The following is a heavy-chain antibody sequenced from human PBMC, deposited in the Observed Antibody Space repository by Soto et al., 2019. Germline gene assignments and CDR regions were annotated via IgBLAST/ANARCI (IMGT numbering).Heavy chain of an antibody. CDR1: GGSISRYY. Sequence: PSETLSLTCTVSGGSISRYYWSWIRQPPGKGLEWIGYIYYSGSTNYNPSLKSRVTISVDTSKNQFSLKLSSVTAADTAVYYCARSSRDWFDPWGQGTLVTVSS. J-gene: IGHJ5*02. CDR3: ARSSRDWFDP. CDR2: IYYSGST. V-gene: IGHV4-59*01.